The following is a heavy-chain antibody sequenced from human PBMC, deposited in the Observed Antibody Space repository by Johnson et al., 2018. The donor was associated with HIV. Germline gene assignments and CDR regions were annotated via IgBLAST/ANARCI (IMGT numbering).Heavy chain of an antibody. D-gene: IGHD6-19*01. V-gene: IGHV3-53*01. CDR3: ARDLRNSGWSNGFDV. CDR2: IYSGGST. Sequence: VQLVESGGGLVQPGRSLRLSCAASEFTVSGGYMNWVRQAPGKGLEWVSVIYSGGSTYYADSVKGRFTISRDNSKNTLYLQMNSLRAEDTALYYCARDLRNSGWSNGFDVWGQGTMVTVSS. CDR1: EFTVSGGY. J-gene: IGHJ3*01.